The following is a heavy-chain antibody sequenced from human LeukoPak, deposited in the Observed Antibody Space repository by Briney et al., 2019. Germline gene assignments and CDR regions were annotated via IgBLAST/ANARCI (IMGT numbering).Heavy chain of an antibody. J-gene: IGHJ4*02. CDR1: GYTFTGYY. D-gene: IGHD3-22*01. CDR2: INPNSGGT. CDR3: YTYHDSSSGRNGFDY. Sequence: GASVKVSCKASGYTFTGYYMHWVRQAPGQGLEWMGRINPNSGGTNYAQKLQGRVTMTRDTSISTAYMELSRLRSDDTAVYYCYTYHDSSSGRNGFDYWGQGTLVTVSS. V-gene: IGHV1-2*06.